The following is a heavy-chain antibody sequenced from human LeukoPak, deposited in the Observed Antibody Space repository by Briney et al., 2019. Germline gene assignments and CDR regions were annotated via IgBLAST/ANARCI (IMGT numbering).Heavy chain of an antibody. CDR2: IDRTDSYS. Sequence: GESLKISCKGSGYSFTSYWISWVRQMPGKGLEWMGRIDRTDSYSNYSPSFQGHVTISADKSISTAYLQWSSLKASDTAMYYCARGPAGSSWYLDYWGQGTLVTVSS. CDR3: ARGPAGSSWYLDY. V-gene: IGHV5-10-1*01. J-gene: IGHJ4*02. CDR1: GYSFTSYW. D-gene: IGHD6-13*01.